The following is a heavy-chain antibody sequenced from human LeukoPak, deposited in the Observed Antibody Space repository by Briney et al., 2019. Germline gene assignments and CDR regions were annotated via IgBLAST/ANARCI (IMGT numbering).Heavy chain of an antibody. CDR3: ARVSSLLGPFDY. Sequence: GGSLRLSCAASGFTFSSYAMHWVRQAPGKGLEWVAVISYDGSNKYYADSVKGRFTISRDNSKNTLYLQMNSLRAEDTAVYYCARVSSLLGPFDYWGQGTLVTVSS. CDR1: GFTFSSYA. V-gene: IGHV3-30-3*01. J-gene: IGHJ4*02. CDR2: ISYDGSNK.